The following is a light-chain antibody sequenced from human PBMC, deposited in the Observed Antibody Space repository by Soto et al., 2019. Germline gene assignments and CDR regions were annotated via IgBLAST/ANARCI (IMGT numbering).Light chain of an antibody. Sequence: DIVMTQSPLSLPDTPGEPASISCRSSQSLLHSNGYNYLDWYLQKPGQSPQLLIYLGSDRASGVPDRFSGSGSGTDFTLKISRVEAEDVGVYYCMQALQTPTFGQGTQVEIK. CDR3: MQALQTPT. J-gene: IGKJ1*01. V-gene: IGKV2-28*01. CDR1: QSLLHSNGYNY. CDR2: LGS.